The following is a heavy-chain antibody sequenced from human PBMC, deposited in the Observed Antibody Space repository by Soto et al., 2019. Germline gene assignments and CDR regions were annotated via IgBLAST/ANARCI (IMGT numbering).Heavy chain of an antibody. CDR2: IIPIFDTA. J-gene: IGHJ4*02. CDR3: ARARYYYDSSGPRYFDQ. Sequence: ASVKVSCKASGGTFSSYALSWVRQAPGQGLEWMGGIIPIFDTANYAQKFQGRVTISADESTSTAYMELSSLRSEDTAVYYCARARYYYDSSGPRYFDQWGQGTLVTVSS. CDR1: GGTFSSYA. D-gene: IGHD3-22*01. V-gene: IGHV1-69*13.